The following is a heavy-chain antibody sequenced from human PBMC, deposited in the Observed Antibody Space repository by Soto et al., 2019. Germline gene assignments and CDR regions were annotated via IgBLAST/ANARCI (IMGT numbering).Heavy chain of an antibody. D-gene: IGHD3-22*01. Sequence: PGGSLRLSCAASGFTFSSYWMSWVRQAPGKGLEWVANIKQDGSEKYYVDSVKGRFTISRDNAKNSLYLQMNSLRAEDTAVYYRARRTGYYSYYFDYWGQGTLVTVSS. CDR1: GFTFSSYW. V-gene: IGHV3-7*01. CDR3: ARRTGYYSYYFDY. CDR2: IKQDGSEK. J-gene: IGHJ4*02.